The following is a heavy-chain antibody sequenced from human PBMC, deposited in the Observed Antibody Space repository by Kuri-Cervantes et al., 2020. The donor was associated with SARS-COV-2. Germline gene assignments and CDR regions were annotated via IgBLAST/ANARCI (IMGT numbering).Heavy chain of an antibody. CDR3: ARSEARYYYYMDV. CDR2: IVVGSGNT. V-gene: IGHV1-58*02. CDR1: GFTFTSSA. Sequence: SVKVSCKASGFTFTSSAMQWVRQARGQRLEWIGWIVVGSGNTNYAQKFQGRVTITADKSTSTAYMELSSLRSEDTAVYYCARSEARYYYYMDVWGKGTTVTVSS. J-gene: IGHJ6*03. D-gene: IGHD6-6*01.